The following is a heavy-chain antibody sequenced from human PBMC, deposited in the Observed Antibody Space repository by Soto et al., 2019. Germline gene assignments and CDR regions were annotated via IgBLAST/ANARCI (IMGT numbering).Heavy chain of an antibody. V-gene: IGHV3-49*03. J-gene: IGHJ4*02. Sequence: GGSLRLSCTASGFTFGDYAMSWFRQAPGKGLEWVGFIRSKAYGGTTEYAASVKGRFTISRDDSKSIAYLQMNSLKTEDTAVYYCTGYAYSSSPRLWGQGTLVTVSS. CDR3: TGYAYSSSPRL. D-gene: IGHD6-6*01. CDR1: GFTFGDYA. CDR2: IRSKAYGGTT.